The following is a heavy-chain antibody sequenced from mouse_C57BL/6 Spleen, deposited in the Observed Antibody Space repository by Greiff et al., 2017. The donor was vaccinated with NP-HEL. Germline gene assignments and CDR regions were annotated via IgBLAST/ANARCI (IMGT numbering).Heavy chain of an antibody. Sequence: QVQLKQPGAEPVKPGASVKISCKSSGYAFSSYWMNWVKQRPGKGLEWIGQIYPGDGDTNYNGKFKGKATLTADKSSSTAYMQLSSLTSEDSAVYFCARYGLGYYAMDYWGQGTSVTVSS. V-gene: IGHV1-80*01. CDR2: IYPGDGDT. D-gene: IGHD1-2*01. CDR1: GYAFSSYW. CDR3: ARYGLGYYAMDY. J-gene: IGHJ4*01.